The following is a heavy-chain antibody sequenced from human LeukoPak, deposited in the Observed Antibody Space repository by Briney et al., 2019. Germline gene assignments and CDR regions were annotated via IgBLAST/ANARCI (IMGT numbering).Heavy chain of an antibody. J-gene: IGHJ5*02. CDR1: GDSINTNLHY. CDR3: ARHESPPDIVATTFDP. D-gene: IGHD5-12*01. V-gene: IGHV4-39*01. CDR2: VTYSGNT. Sequence: SETLSLTCSVFGDSINTNLHYWGWVRQAPGRGLEWIGSVTYSGNTYYNPSLKSRVTISIDTSKNQFFLKLGFLTAADTALYFCARHESPPDIVATTFDPWGQGSLVTVSS.